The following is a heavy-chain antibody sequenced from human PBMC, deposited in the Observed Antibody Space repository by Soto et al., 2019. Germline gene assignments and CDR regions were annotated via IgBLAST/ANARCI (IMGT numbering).Heavy chain of an antibody. CDR3: ARGVPCSGGSCYAAHHDAFDI. V-gene: IGHV3-66*01. CDR1: GFTVSSNY. J-gene: IGHJ3*02. Sequence: EVQLVESGGGLVQPGGSLRLSCAASGFTVSSNYMSWVRQAPGKGLEWVSVIYSGGSTYYADSVKGRFTISRDNSKNTLYLQMNSLRVEDTAVYYCARGVPCSGGSCYAAHHDAFDIWGQGTMVTVSS. CDR2: IYSGGST. D-gene: IGHD2-15*01.